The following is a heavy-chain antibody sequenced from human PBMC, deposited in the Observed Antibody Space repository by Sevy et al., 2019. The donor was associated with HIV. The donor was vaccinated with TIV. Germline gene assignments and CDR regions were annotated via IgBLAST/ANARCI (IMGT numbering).Heavy chain of an antibody. Sequence: GGFLRLSCAASGFTFSDHYMDWVRQAPGKGLEWIGRVRKKVNSYTTEYAASVKDRFTISRDDSQNSLYLQMNSLKTEDTAVYYRTRVGSLWYFDLWGRGTLVTVSS. CDR2: VRKKVNSYTT. J-gene: IGHJ2*01. CDR3: TRVGSLWYFDL. D-gene: IGHD3-10*01. V-gene: IGHV3-72*01. CDR1: GFTFSDHY.